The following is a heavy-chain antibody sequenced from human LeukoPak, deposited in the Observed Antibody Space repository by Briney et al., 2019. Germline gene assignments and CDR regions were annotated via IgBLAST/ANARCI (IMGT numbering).Heavy chain of an antibody. D-gene: IGHD4-17*01. CDR3: ARDPNGDYAFDI. Sequence: GGSLRLSCAASGFTFSSYAMHWVRQAPGKGLEWVAVISYDGSNKYYADSVKGRFTISRDNSKNTLYLQMNSLRAEDTAVYYCARDPNGDYAFDIWGQGTVVTVSS. J-gene: IGHJ3*02. CDR2: ISYDGSNK. CDR1: GFTFSSYA. V-gene: IGHV3-30-3*01.